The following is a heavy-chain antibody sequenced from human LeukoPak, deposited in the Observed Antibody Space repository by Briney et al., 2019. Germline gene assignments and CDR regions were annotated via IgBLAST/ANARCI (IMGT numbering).Heavy chain of an antibody. CDR2: INPNSGDT. Sequence: ASVKVSCKASGYIFTGHYMHWVRQAPGQGLEWMGWINPNSGDTRSTQKFQGRVTMTRDTSINTAYMELRSLRSDDTAVYYCARTLWFGEYYYYYYYMDVWGKGTTVTISS. J-gene: IGHJ6*03. CDR1: GYIFTGHY. CDR3: ARTLWFGEYYYYYYYMDV. D-gene: IGHD3-10*01. V-gene: IGHV1-2*02.